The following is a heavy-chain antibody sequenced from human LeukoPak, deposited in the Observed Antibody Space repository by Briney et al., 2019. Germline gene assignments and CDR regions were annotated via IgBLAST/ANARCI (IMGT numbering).Heavy chain of an antibody. CDR1: GDSISNGGYH. D-gene: IGHD2-21*02. Sequence: SETLSLTCTVSGDSISNGGYHWTWIRQHPGKGLEWIGYIHYSGNTDSAPSFRSRLTISIDTSKNQFSLRLDSVTVADTAVYYCARDFTKTASPDAFDVWGHGTLVAVSS. CDR2: IHYSGNT. CDR3: ARDFTKTASPDAFDV. J-gene: IGHJ3*01. V-gene: IGHV4-31*03.